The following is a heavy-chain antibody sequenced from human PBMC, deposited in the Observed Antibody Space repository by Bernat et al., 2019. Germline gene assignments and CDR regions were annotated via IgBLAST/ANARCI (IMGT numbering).Heavy chain of an antibody. CDR1: GGTFSSYT. CDR2: IIPILGIA. CDR3: ARDYYDSSGYEEGSMPFDY. J-gene: IGHJ4*02. Sequence: QVQLVQSVAEVKKPGSSVKVSCKASGGTFSSYTISWLRQAPGQGLEWMGRIIPILGIANYAQEFQGRVTITADKSTSTAYMELSSLRSEDTAVYYCARDYYDSSGYEEGSMPFDYWGQGTLVTVSS. V-gene: IGHV1-69*02. D-gene: IGHD3-22*01.